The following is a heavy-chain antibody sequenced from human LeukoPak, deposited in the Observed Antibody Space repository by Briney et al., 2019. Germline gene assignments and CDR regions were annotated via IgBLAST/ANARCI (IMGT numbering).Heavy chain of an antibody. D-gene: IGHD3-10*01. CDR2: ISSSSSYI. CDR1: GFTFSSYS. V-gene: IGHV3-21*01. CDR3: ARDSNRFTMVRGHYCYYYYMDV. Sequence: PGGSLRLSCAASGFTFSSYSMNWVRQAPGKGLEWVSSISSSSSYIYYADSVKGRFTISRDNAKNSLYLQMNSLRAEDTAVYYCARDSNRFTMVRGHYCYYYYMDVWGKGTTVTISS. J-gene: IGHJ6*03.